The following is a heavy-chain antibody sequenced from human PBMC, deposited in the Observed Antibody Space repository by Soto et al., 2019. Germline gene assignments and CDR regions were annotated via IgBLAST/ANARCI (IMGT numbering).Heavy chain of an antibody. J-gene: IGHJ4*02. D-gene: IGHD3-10*01. CDR3: ARGGFGAHFDY. CDR1: GGSISSGGYY. V-gene: IGHV4-31*03. CDR2: IYYSGST. Sequence: QVQLQESGPGLVKPSQTLSLTCTVSGGSISSGGYYWSWIRQHPGKGLEWIGYIYYSGSTYYNPSLKSRVTISVDTAKNQFSLNLSSATAADTAVYYCARGGFGAHFDYWGQGTLVTVSS.